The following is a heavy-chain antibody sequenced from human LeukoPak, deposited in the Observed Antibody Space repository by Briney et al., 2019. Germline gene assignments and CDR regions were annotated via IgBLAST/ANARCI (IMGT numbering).Heavy chain of an antibody. Sequence: VASVTVSCKASGYTFTIYDINWVRQATGQGLEWMGWMNPNSGNTGYAQKFQGRVTMTRNTSISTAYMELSSLRSEDTAVYYCARGLNYDFWSGYPVPDYWGQGTLVTVSS. D-gene: IGHD3-3*01. V-gene: IGHV1-8*01. J-gene: IGHJ4*02. CDR3: ARGLNYDFWSGYPVPDY. CDR2: MNPNSGNT. CDR1: GYTFTIYD.